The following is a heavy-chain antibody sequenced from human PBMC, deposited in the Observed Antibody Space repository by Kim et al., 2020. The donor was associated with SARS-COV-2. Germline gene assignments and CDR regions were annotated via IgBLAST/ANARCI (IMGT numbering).Heavy chain of an antibody. CDR1: GFTFSSYG. CDR3: AKEWSQWYPNYYYYMDV. Sequence: GGSLRLSCAASGFTFSSYGMHWVRQAPGKGLEWVAVISYDGSNKYYADSVKGRFTISRDNSKNTLYLQMNSLRAEDTAVYYCAKEWSQWYPNYYYYMDVWGKGTTVTVSS. D-gene: IGHD2-8*01. V-gene: IGHV3-30*18. J-gene: IGHJ6*03. CDR2: ISYDGSNK.